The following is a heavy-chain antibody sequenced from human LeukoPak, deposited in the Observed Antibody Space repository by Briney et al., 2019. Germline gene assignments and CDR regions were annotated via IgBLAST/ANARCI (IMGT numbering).Heavy chain of an antibody. V-gene: IGHV3-7*05. Sequence: GGSLRLSCAASGFAFSSYWMSWVRQAPMKGLEWVANIKQVGSEIYYVDSVKGRFTVSRDNAKNSLYLQMNSLRGEDTAVYYCARHLRLWQNWFDPWGQGTLVTVSS. CDR1: GFAFSSYW. CDR3: ARHLRLWQNWFDP. D-gene: IGHD5-18*01. J-gene: IGHJ5*02. CDR2: IKQVGSEI.